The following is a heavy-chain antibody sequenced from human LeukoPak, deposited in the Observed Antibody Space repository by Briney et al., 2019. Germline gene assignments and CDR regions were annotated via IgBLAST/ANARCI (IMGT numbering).Heavy chain of an antibody. CDR1: GGSFSGYY. CDR3: ARGKRLQLRGRTYLPDY. V-gene: IGHV4-34*01. J-gene: IGHJ4*02. CDR2: INHSGST. Sequence: KPSETLSLTCAVYGGSFSGYYWSWIRQPPGKGLEWIGEINHSGSTDYNPSLKSRVTISVDTPKNQFSLKLSSVTAADTAVYYCARGKRLQLRGRTYLPDYGGQGTLVTVSS. D-gene: IGHD5-24*01.